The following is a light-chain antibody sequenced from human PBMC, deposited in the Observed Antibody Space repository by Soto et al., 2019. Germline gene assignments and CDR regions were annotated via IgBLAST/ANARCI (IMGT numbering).Light chain of an antibody. V-gene: IGKV1-5*03. CDR2: KAS. J-gene: IGKJ1*01. Sequence: DIQMTQSPSTLSASVGDRVTITCRASQSISSWLAWYQQKPWKAHKLLIYKASSLESGVPSRFSGSGSGTEFTLTISSLQPDDFATYYCQQYNSYPWAFGQGTKVEIK. CDR3: QQYNSYPWA. CDR1: QSISSW.